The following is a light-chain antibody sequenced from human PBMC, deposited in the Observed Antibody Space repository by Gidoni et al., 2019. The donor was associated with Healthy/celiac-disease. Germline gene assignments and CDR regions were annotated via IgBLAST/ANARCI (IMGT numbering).Light chain of an antibody. CDR2: DDS. CDR3: QVWDSSSDHVV. J-gene: IGLJ2*01. V-gene: IGLV3-21*02. Sequence: SYVLTQPPSVAVAPGQTARITCGGNNIGSKSVHWYQQKPGQAPVLVVYDDSDRPSGIPARFSGSNPGNTATLTIRRVEAGDEADYYCQVWDSSSDHVVFGGGTKLTVL. CDR1: NIGSKS.